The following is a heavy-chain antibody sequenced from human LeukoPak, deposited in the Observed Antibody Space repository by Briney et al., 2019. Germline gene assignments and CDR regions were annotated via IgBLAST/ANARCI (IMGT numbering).Heavy chain of an antibody. D-gene: IGHD1-14*01. CDR2: ISGSGGST. CDR1: GFTFSSYA. Sequence: QPGGSLRLSCAASGFTFSSYAMSWVRQAPGKGLEWVSAISGSGGSTYYADSVKGRFTISRDNSKNTLYLQMNSLRAEDTAVYYCAKCGGGIYPEFFTPDQSYSMDVWGQGTTVTVSS. CDR3: AKCGGGIYPEFFTPDQSYSMDV. V-gene: IGHV3-23*01. J-gene: IGHJ6*02.